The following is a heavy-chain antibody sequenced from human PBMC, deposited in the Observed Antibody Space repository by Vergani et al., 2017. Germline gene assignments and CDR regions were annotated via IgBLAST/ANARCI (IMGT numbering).Heavy chain of an antibody. CDR2: SYTSGST. J-gene: IGHJ3*02. Sequence: QVQLQESGPGLVKPSQTLSLTCTVSGGSISSGSSYWSWIRQPAGKGLEWIGRSYTSGSTNYNPSLKSRVTISVDTSKNQFSLKLSSVTAADTAVYYCARATVDAFDIWGQGTMVTVSS. CDR3: ARATVDAFDI. CDR1: GGSISSGSSY. D-gene: IGHD4-17*01. V-gene: IGHV4-61*02.